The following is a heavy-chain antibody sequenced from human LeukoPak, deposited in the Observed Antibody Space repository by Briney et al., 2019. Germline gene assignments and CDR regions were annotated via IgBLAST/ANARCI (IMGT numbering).Heavy chain of an antibody. CDR1: GGSISRYY. J-gene: IGHJ4*02. CDR2: ISYSGST. CDR3: ASADGSGSYYTFDY. Sequence: PSETLSLTCTVSGGSISRYYWSWIRQPPGKGLEWIGYISYSGSTNYNPSLKSRVTISVDTSKNQFSLKLSSVTAADTAVYYCASADGSGSYYTFDYWGQGTLVTVSS. D-gene: IGHD3-10*01. V-gene: IGHV4-59*01.